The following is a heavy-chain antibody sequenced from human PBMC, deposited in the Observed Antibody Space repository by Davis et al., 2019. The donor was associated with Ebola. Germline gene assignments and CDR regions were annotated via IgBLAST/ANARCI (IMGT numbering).Heavy chain of an antibody. CDR1: GGSISSYY. Sequence: MPSETLSLTCTVSGGSISSYYWSWIRQPPGKGLEWIGEINHSGSTNYNPSLKSRVTISVDTSKNQFSLKLSSVTAADTAVYYCARGEWLRDFDYWGQGTLVTVSS. V-gene: IGHV4-34*01. CDR2: INHSGST. J-gene: IGHJ4*02. D-gene: IGHD5-12*01. CDR3: ARGEWLRDFDY.